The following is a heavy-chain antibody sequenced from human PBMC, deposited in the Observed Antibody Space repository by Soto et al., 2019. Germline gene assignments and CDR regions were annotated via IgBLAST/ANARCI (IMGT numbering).Heavy chain of an antibody. CDR2: IYSSGST. Sequence: PSETLSLTCTLSCGSVSSYYWSFVRHPAGKGLEYIGRIYSSGSTNYNPSLKSRVTMSVDTSKNQFSLKLTSVTGADTAVYYCARGHGDYVDSWGQGTLVTVSS. CDR3: ARGHGDYVDS. D-gene: IGHD4-17*01. CDR1: CGSVSSYY. J-gene: IGHJ4*02. V-gene: IGHV4-4*07.